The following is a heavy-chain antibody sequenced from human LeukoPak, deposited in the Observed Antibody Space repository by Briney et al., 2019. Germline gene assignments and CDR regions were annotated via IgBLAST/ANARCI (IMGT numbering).Heavy chain of an antibody. D-gene: IGHD3-10*01. CDR2: IYYSGST. CDR3: AKHGIRFGELLVY. J-gene: IGHJ4*02. Sequence: NPSETLSLTCTVSGGSISSYYWSWIRQPPGKGLEWIGYIYYSGSTNYNPSLKSRVTISVDTSKNQFSLKLSSVTAADTAVYYCAKHGIRFGELLVYWGQGTLVTVSS. CDR1: GGSISSYY. V-gene: IGHV4-59*01.